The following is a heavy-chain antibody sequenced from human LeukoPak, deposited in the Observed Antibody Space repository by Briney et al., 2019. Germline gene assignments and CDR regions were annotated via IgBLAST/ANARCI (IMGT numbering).Heavy chain of an antibody. V-gene: IGHV4-4*07. CDR3: AGSFRYYYDSSGYRIDY. D-gene: IGHD3-22*01. CDR1: GGSISSYY. CDR2: IYTSGST. Sequence: SETRSLTCTVSGGSISSYYWSWIRQPAGKGLEWIGRIYTSGSTNYNPSLKSRVTMSVDTSKNQFSLKLSSVTAADTAVYYCAGSFRYYYDSSGYRIDYWDQGTLVTVSS. J-gene: IGHJ4*02.